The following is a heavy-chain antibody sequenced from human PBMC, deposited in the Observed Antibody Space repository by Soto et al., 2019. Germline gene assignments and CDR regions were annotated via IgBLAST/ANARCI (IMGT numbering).Heavy chain of an antibody. Sequence: SETLSLTCTVSSGSTSPHYWSWIRQSPGKGLEWIAYIYFTGSTNYNPSLKSRVTILIDTSKNQFSLKLTSVTAADTAVYYCARGSNYYYYGMDVWGQGTTVTVSS. CDR2: IYFTGST. CDR3: ARGSNYYYYGMDV. J-gene: IGHJ6*02. CDR1: SGSTSPHY. D-gene: IGHD2-2*01. V-gene: IGHV4-59*11.